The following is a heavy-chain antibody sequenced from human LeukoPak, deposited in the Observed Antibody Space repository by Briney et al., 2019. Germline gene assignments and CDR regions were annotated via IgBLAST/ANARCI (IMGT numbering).Heavy chain of an antibody. V-gene: IGHV4-39*01. CDR1: SGSISSSSYY. CDR2: IYYSGNT. D-gene: IGHD4-17*01. Sequence: SQTLSLXCTVSSGSISSSSYYWGWILQPPVKGLEWIGSIYYSGNTYYNPCLKCRVTISVDTSKTQFSLKVSSVPAEDTAVYYCARQPSYGEYVDGYFDYWGQGTLVTASS. CDR3: ARQPSYGEYVDGYFDY. J-gene: IGHJ4*02.